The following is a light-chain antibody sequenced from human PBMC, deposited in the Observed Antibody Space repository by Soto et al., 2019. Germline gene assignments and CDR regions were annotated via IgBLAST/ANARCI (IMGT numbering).Light chain of an antibody. J-gene: IGKJ3*01. Sequence: ERVMTQSPATLSVSTGERATLSCRASQSVSNNLAWYQQKPGQAPRLLIYGASTRATDIPARFSGSGFGTEFTLTISSLQSEHFAVYYCQHYNNWPFSFGPGAKVDIK. V-gene: IGKV3-15*01. CDR2: GAS. CDR1: QSVSNN. CDR3: QHYNNWPFS.